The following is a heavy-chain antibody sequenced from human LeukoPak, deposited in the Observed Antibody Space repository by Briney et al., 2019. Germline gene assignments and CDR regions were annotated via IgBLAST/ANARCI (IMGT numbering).Heavy chain of an antibody. Sequence: GESLKISCKGSGYSFTSYWIGWVRQMPGKGLEWMGIIYPGDSDTRYSPSFQGQVTISADNSISTAYLQWSSLKASDAAMYYCARSTDSSGYYDLWDYWGQGTLVTVSS. D-gene: IGHD3-22*01. CDR2: IYPGDSDT. CDR1: GYSFTSYW. V-gene: IGHV5-51*01. J-gene: IGHJ4*02. CDR3: ARSTDSSGYYDLWDY.